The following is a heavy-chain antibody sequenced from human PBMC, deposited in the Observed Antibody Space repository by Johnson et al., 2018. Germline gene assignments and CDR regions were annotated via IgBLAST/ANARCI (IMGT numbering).Heavy chain of an antibody. CDR3: AKDPSSGWYGYYYMDV. D-gene: IGHD6-19*01. V-gene: IGHV3-33*06. Sequence: QVQLVQSGGGVVQXGRSLRLSCAASGFTFSSYGMHWVRQAPGKGLEWVAVIWYDGSNKYYADSGKGRFTISRDNSKNTLYLQMNSLRAEETAVHYCAKDPSSGWYGYYYMDVWGKGATVTVSS. CDR1: GFTFSSYG. J-gene: IGHJ6*03. CDR2: IWYDGSNK.